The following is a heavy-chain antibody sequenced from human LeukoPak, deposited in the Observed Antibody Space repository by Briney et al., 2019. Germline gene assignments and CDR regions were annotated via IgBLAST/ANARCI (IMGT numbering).Heavy chain of an antibody. V-gene: IGHV3-9*01. J-gene: IGHJ4*02. D-gene: IGHD6-13*01. Sequence: GRSLRLSCAASGFTFDDYAMHWVRQAPGKGLAWVSGISWNSGSIGYADSVKGRFTISRDNAKNSLYLQMNSLGAEDTALYYCAKDMGSSWTVDYWGQGTLVTVSS. CDR2: ISWNSGSI. CDR3: AKDMGSSWTVDY. CDR1: GFTFDDYA.